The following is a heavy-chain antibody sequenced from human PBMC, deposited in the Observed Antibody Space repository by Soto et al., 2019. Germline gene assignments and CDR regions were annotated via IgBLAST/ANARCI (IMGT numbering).Heavy chain of an antibody. CDR1: GYTLTSYA. D-gene: IGHD6-19*01. Sequence: GASVKVSCKTSGYTLTSYAMHWVRQAPGQRLEWMGWINAGNGNTKYSQKFQGRVTITIDTSASTAYMELSSLRSEDTAIYYCARDLGGWPDYWGQGTLVTVSS. CDR2: INAGNGNT. V-gene: IGHV1-3*01. CDR3: ARDLGGWPDY. J-gene: IGHJ4*02.